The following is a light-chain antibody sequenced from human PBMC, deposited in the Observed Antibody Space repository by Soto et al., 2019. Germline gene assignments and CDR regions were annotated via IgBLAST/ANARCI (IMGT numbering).Light chain of an antibody. CDR3: QQYGSSPPWT. V-gene: IGKV3-20*01. Sequence: EIVLTQSPGTLSLSPGERATLSCRASQSVSSSYLAWYQQKPGQAPRLLIYGASSRATGIPDRFSGSGSGTDFTLTIRRLEPEDFAVYYCQQYGSSPPWTCGQGTNVEIK. CDR1: QSVSSSY. J-gene: IGKJ1*01. CDR2: GAS.